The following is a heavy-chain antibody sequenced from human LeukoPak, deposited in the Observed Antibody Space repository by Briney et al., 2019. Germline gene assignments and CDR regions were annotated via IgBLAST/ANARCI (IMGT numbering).Heavy chain of an antibody. CDR2: IYENGGTT. D-gene: IGHD2-21*01. CDR1: GFTFRSHA. CDR3: AKDFRIGYSAHFDY. Sequence: GESLRLSCVGSGFTFRSHAMSWVRQAPEKGLEFVSGIYENGGTTYYADSVKGRFSISRDNSKNTLCLQMDSLRGEDTAVYYCAKDFRIGYSAHFDYWGQGALVTVSS. J-gene: IGHJ4*02. V-gene: IGHV3-23*01.